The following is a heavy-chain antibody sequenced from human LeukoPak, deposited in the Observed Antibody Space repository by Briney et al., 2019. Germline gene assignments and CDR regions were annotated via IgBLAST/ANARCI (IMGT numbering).Heavy chain of an antibody. CDR2: FYTSGST. Sequence: SETLSLTCSVSGGSINSYYWSWIRQPAGKGLEWIGRFYTSGSTNYNPSLKSRVTMSVDTSKNQFSLKLSSVTAADTAVYYCAREDYYDSSGYYPMHYFDYWGQGTLVTVSS. D-gene: IGHD3-22*01. J-gene: IGHJ4*02. V-gene: IGHV4-4*07. CDR3: AREDYYDSSGYYPMHYFDY. CDR1: GGSINSYY.